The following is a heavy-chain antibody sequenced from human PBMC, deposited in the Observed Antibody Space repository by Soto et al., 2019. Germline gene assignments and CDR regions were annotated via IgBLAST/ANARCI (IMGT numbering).Heavy chain of an antibody. D-gene: IGHD3-10*01. CDR3: ARHAPNYYGTHSQDY. V-gene: IGHV5-10-1*01. Sequence: PGESLKISCKASGYNFMNYWISWVRQMPGKGLEWIGKIDPSDSYTKYRPSFEGHVTMSVDNSISTDYLQWSRLKASDTAMYYCARHAPNYYGTHSQDYWGQGTLVTVSS. CDR2: IDPSDSYT. J-gene: IGHJ4*02. CDR1: GYNFMNYW.